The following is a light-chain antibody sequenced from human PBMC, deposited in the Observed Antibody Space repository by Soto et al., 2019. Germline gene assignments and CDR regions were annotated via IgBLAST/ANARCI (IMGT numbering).Light chain of an antibody. V-gene: IGKV3-11*01. Sequence: EVVLTQSPGTLSLSPGGRATLSCRASQSVSAYLAWYQQKAGQAPRLLIYDVSNRAPGIPARFTGSGSGTDFTLTISSLEPEDSAVYYCQQRVHWLTFGGGTKVDI. CDR3: QQRVHWLT. J-gene: IGKJ4*01. CDR2: DVS. CDR1: QSVSAY.